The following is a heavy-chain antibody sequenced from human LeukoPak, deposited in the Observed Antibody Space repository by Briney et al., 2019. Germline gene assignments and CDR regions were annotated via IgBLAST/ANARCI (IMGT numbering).Heavy chain of an antibody. V-gene: IGHV1-2*02. CDR3: ARLSGSSSWTLFDY. CDR2: ISPNSGAT. CDR1: GYTFTDYY. J-gene: IGHJ4*02. D-gene: IGHD6-13*01. Sequence: ASVKVSCKASGYTFTDYYMHWLRQAPGRGLEWMGWISPNSGATNFAQNFQGRVTMTRDTSISAVYMELSRLTSDDTAVYFCARLSGSSSWTLFDYWGQGTLVTVSS.